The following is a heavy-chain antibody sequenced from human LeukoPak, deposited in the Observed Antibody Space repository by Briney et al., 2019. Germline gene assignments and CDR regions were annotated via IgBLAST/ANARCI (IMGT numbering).Heavy chain of an antibody. CDR3: ARGKVTRDWYFDL. CDR2: INHSGTT. D-gene: IGHD4-17*01. CDR1: GGSFSDFH. J-gene: IGHJ2*01. Sequence: SETLSLTCTVYGGSFSDFHWSWIRLPPGKGLEWIGEINHSGTTNYNPSLKSRVTISIDTSKNQFSLKLSSVTAADTAVYYCARGKVTRDWYFDLWGRGTLVTVSS. V-gene: IGHV4-34*01.